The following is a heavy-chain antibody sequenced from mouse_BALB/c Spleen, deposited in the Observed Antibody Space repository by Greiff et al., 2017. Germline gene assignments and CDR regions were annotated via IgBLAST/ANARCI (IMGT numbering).Heavy chain of an antibody. CDR2: INPGSGGT. CDR3: AREGTYYRYFAY. D-gene: IGHD2-14*01. J-gene: IGHJ3*01. CDR1: GYAFTNYL. Sequence: VQLQQSGAELVRPGTSVKVSCKASGYAFTNYLIEWVKQRPGQGLEWIGVINPGSGGTNYNEKFKGKATLTADKSSSTAYMQLSSLTSDDSAVYFCAREGTYYRYFAYWGQGTLVTVSA. V-gene: IGHV1-54*01.